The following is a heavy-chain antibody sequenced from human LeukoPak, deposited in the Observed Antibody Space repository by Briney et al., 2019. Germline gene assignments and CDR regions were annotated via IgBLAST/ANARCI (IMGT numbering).Heavy chain of an antibody. D-gene: IGHD3-16*01. Sequence: HGESLKISCRGSGYSFTAYWIAWVRQMPGKGLEWMATIYPGDSATTYGPSFQGQVTISADKSITTAYLQWSSLKASDTAMYYCARPAAGLGGFDYWGQGTLVTVSS. CDR2: IYPGDSAT. CDR3: ARPAAGLGGFDY. J-gene: IGHJ4*02. V-gene: IGHV5-51*01. CDR1: GYSFTAYW.